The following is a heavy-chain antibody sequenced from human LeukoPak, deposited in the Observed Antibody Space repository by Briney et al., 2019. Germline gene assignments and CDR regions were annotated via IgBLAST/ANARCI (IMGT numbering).Heavy chain of an antibody. J-gene: IGHJ6*02. V-gene: IGHV3-30*18. D-gene: IGHD6-19*01. CDR2: ISYDGSNK. CDR1: GFTFSSYG. CDR3: AKDHYSSGWVYYYGMDV. Sequence: GGSLRLSCAASGFTFSSYGMHWVRQAPGKGLEWVAVISYDGSNKYYADSVKGRFTISRDNSKNTLYLQMNSLRAEDTAVYYCAKDHYSSGWVYYYGMDVWGQGTTATVSS.